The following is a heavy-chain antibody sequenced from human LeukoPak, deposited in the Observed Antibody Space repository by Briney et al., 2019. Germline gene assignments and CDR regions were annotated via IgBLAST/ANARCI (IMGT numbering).Heavy chain of an antibody. CDR3: ASLVVPAGCFDY. Sequence: PSETLSLTCTVSGGSISSGIYYWSWIRQPAGKGLEWIGRIYTSGSTNYNPSLKSRVTISVDTSKNQFSLKLSSVTAADTAVYYCASLVVPAGCFDYWGQGTLVTVSS. J-gene: IGHJ4*02. D-gene: IGHD2-2*01. CDR2: IYTSGST. V-gene: IGHV4-61*02. CDR1: GGSISSGIYY.